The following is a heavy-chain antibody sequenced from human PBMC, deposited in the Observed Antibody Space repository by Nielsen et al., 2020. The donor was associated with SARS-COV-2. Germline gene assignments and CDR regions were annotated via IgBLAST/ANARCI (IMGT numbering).Heavy chain of an antibody. D-gene: IGHD3-22*01. Sequence: GESLKISCAASGFTFNIYAMAWVRQAPGKGLEWVAVIWYDGSNKYYADSVKGRFTISRDNSKNTLYLQMNSLRAEDTAVYYCARGSYYYDSSGLDIWGQGTMVTVSS. CDR1: GFTFNIYA. CDR3: ARGSYYYDSSGLDI. V-gene: IGHV3-33*08. J-gene: IGHJ3*02. CDR2: IWYDGSNK.